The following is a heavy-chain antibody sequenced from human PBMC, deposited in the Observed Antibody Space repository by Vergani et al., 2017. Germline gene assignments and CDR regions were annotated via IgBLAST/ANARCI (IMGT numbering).Heavy chain of an antibody. V-gene: IGHV4-61*02. CDR1: GASITSGSFY. D-gene: IGHD2-21*01. CDR3: ARHISVVRPSSMTAFDY. Sequence: QVHLHEAGPGLVKPSQTLSLTCTVSGASITSGSFYWRWIRQPAGKGLEWIGRSHASGTKNYNPSLRSRVTLSLDTSKKQISLHLTSVTAADTAVYYCARHISVVRPSSMTAFDYWGQGTLVTVSS. J-gene: IGHJ4*02. CDR2: SHASGTK.